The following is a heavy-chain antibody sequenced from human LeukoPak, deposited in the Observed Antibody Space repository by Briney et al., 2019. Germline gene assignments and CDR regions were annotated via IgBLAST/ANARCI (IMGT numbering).Heavy chain of an antibody. CDR1: GFTFSSYS. V-gene: IGHV3-48*04. CDR2: ISSSSSTI. J-gene: IGHJ6*03. CDR3: ARDGGFGEDYYYYYMDV. D-gene: IGHD2-15*01. Sequence: PGGSLRLSCAASGFTFSSYSVNWVRQAPGKGLEWVSYISSSSSTIYYADSVKGRFTISRDNAKNSLYLQMNSLRAEDTAVYYCARDGGFGEDYYYYYMDVWGKGTTVTVSS.